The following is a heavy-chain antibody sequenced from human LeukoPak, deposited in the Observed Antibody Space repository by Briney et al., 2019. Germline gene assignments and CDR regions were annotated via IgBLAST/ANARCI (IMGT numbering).Heavy chain of an antibody. D-gene: IGHD6-19*01. J-gene: IGHJ4*02. CDR2: IYPGDSDT. V-gene: IGHV5-51*01. CDR1: GYNFANYY. CDR3: ARTEPQQWLTQLDY. Sequence: GESLKISCEGSGYNFANYYIAWVRQMPGKGLEWMGIIYPGDSDTRYSPSFQGQVTISADKSISTAYLQWSSLKASDTAMYYCARTEPQQWLTQLDYWGQGTLVTVSS.